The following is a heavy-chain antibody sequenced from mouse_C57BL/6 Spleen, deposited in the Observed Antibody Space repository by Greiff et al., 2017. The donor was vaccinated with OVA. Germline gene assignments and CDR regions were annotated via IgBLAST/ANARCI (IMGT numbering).Heavy chain of an antibody. Sequence: VQLQQPGAELVMPGASVKLSCKASGYTFTSYWMHWVKQRPGQGLEWIGEIDPSDSYTNYNQKFKGKSTLTVDKSSSTAYMQLSSLTSEDSAVYYCARGNYSNYGWYIDVWGTGTTVTVSS. CDR3: ARGNYSNYGWYIDV. CDR1: GYTFTSYW. D-gene: IGHD2-5*01. V-gene: IGHV1-69*01. J-gene: IGHJ1*03. CDR2: IDPSDSYT.